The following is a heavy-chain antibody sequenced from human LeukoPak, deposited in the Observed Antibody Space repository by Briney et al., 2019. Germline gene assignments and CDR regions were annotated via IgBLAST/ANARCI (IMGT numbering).Heavy chain of an antibody. V-gene: IGHV3-48*03. CDR2: ITTSGTNE. CDR3: AREGVGHYYYYYYMDV. J-gene: IGHJ6*03. Sequence: GGSLRLSCSASGFTFSSYEMNWVRQAPGKGVEWVAYITTSGTNEYYADSVKGRFTISRDNAKNSLYLQMNSLRAEDTAIYYCAREGVGHYYYYYYMDVWGKGTTVTVSS. CDR1: GFTFSSYE. D-gene: IGHD2-8*01.